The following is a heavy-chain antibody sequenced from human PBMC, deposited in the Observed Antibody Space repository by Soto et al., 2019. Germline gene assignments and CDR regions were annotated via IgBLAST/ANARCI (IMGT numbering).Heavy chain of an antibody. Sequence: SETLSLTCTVSGVSISSSSYYWGWIGQPPGKGLEWIGSIYYSGSTYYNPSLKSRVTISVDTSKNQFSMKLSSVTAADTAVYYCPRGFADYDFWSGYYTTGDGMDGGGHGTTVTISS. V-gene: IGHV4-39*01. CDR2: IYYSGST. J-gene: IGHJ6*01. CDR1: GVSISSSSYY. D-gene: IGHD3-3*01. CDR3: PRGFADYDFWSGYYTTGDGMDG.